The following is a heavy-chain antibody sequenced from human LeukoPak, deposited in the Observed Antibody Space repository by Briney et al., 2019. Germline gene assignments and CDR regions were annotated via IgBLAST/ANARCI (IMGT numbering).Heavy chain of an antibody. J-gene: IGHJ3*02. D-gene: IGHD6-19*01. CDR1: GFTFSSYS. V-gene: IGHV3-21*01. CDR2: ISSSSSYI. Sequence: PGGSLRLSCAASGFTFSSYSMNWVRQAPGKGLEWVSSISSSSSYIYYADSVKGRFTISRDNAKNSLYLQMNSLRAEDTAVYYCARWVAGIDAFDIWGQGTMVTVSS. CDR3: ARWVAGIDAFDI.